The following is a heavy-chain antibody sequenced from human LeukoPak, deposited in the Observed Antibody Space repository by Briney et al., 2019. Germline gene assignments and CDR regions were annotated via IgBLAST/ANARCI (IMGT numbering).Heavy chain of an antibody. V-gene: IGHV1-2*06. D-gene: IGHD6-19*01. CDR1: GYTFTNYY. CDR3: TREVGRTVAPGSKY. J-gene: IGHJ4*02. CDR2: IHPDTGVT. Sequence: GASVKVSCKSSGYTFTNYYIHWVRRAPGQGLEWMGRIHPDTGVTTYTQKFQGRVTMTRDTSITTVYMEMNSLRSDDTAMYFCTREVGRTVAPGSKYSGQGTLVTVSS.